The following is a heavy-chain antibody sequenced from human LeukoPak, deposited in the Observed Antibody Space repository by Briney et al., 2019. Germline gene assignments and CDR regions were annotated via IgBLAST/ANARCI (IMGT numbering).Heavy chain of an antibody. CDR2: ISGSGDTT. D-gene: IGHD6-19*01. CDR3: AKDLIGAVAGFDY. V-gene: IGHV3-23*01. CDR1: GFTFSTYT. Sequence: GGSLRLSCAASGFTFSTYTMNWVRQAPGKELEWVSAISGSGDTTLYADSVKGRFTISRDNSKNTLYLQMNSLRAEDTAVYYCAKDLIGAVAGFDYWGQGTLVTVSS. J-gene: IGHJ4*02.